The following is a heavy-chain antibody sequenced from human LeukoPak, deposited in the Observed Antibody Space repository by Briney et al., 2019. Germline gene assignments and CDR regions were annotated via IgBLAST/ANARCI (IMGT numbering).Heavy chain of an antibody. Sequence: RGESLKISCKGSGYTFSNNWIGWVRQMPGKGLEWVGIIYPGDSQTRYSSSFQGQVTISADKSISTAYLQWSSLKASDIAMYYCARLSAGSHFHLDSWGQGTLVTVSS. CDR3: ARLSAGSHFHLDS. V-gene: IGHV5-51*01. D-gene: IGHD1-26*01. J-gene: IGHJ4*02. CDR2: IYPGDSQT. CDR1: GYTFSNNW.